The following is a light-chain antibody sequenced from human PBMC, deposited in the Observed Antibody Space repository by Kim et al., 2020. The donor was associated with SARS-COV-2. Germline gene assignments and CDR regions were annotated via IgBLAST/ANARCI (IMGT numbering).Light chain of an antibody. Sequence: PGQCATLACRASQSVSSTYVAWYQQKLGQAPSLLVFASSSRTAGTPDRFSGSGSGTDFTLTISRVEPDDFAVYYCQLFSSSPPAYTFGQGTKLEI. CDR2: ASS. CDR1: QSVSSTY. V-gene: IGKV3-20*01. J-gene: IGKJ2*01. CDR3: QLFSSSPPAYT.